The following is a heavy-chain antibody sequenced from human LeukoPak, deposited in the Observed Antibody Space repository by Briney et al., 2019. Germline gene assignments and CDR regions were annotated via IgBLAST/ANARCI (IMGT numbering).Heavy chain of an antibody. Sequence: GGSLRLSCAASRFTFSSSWMSWVRQAPGKGLEWVANINQDGSEKYYVDSVKGRLTISRDNAKNSLYLQMNSLRAEDTAVYYCARGQDWGQGTLVTVYS. V-gene: IGHV3-7*01. CDR2: INQDGSEK. CDR3: ARGQD. CDR1: RFTFSSSW. J-gene: IGHJ4*02.